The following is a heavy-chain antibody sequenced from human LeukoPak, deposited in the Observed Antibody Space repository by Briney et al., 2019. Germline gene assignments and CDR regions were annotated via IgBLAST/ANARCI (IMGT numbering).Heavy chain of an antibody. J-gene: IGHJ5*02. CDR1: GGSISSYY. CDR2: IYTSGST. Sequence: PSETLSLTCTVSGGSISSYYWSWIRQPAGKGLEWIGRIYTSGSTNYNPSLKSRVTMSVDTSKNQFSLKLSSVTAADTAVYYCAREKFHYYGSGSYLLSNWFDPWGQGTLVTVSS. CDR3: AREKFHYYGSGSYLLSNWFDP. V-gene: IGHV4-4*07. D-gene: IGHD3-10*01.